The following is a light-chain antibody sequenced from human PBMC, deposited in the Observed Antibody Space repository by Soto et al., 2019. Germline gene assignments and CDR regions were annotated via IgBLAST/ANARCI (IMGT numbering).Light chain of an antibody. CDR3: QQRSDWPLT. Sequence: EIVLTQSPTTLSLSPGERATLSCRASQSVSSYFAWHQQKPGQAPRLLIYDASTRAAGIPARFSGSGSGTDFTLTISSLEPEDFAVYYCQQRSDWPLTFGGGTKVDIK. CDR1: QSVSSY. CDR2: DAS. J-gene: IGKJ4*01. V-gene: IGKV3-11*01.